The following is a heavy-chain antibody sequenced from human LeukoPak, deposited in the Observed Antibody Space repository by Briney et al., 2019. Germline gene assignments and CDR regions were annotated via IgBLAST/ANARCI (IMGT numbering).Heavy chain of an antibody. Sequence: VASVKVSCKASGGTFSSYAISWVRQAPGQGLEWMGGIIPIFGTANYAQKFQGRVTITADESTSTAYMELSSLRSEDTAVYYCASLFSGGAGYSSGPTDYWGQETLVTVSS. V-gene: IGHV1-69*01. J-gene: IGHJ4*02. CDR3: ASLFSGGAGYSSGPTDY. CDR2: IIPIFGTA. D-gene: IGHD6-19*01. CDR1: GGTFSSYA.